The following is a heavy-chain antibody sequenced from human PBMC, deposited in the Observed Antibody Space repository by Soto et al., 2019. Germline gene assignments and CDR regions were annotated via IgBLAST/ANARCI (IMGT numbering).Heavy chain of an antibody. CDR1: GFTVSSNY. V-gene: IGHV3-53*01. CDR3: LVGATYLIDY. Sequence: GGSLRLSCAASGFTVSSNYMSWVRQAPGKGLEWVSAIYSGGSTYYADSVKGRFTISRDNSKNTLYLQMNSLRAEDTAVYYCLVGATYLIDYWGQGTLVTVSS. D-gene: IGHD1-26*01. J-gene: IGHJ4*02. CDR2: IYSGGST.